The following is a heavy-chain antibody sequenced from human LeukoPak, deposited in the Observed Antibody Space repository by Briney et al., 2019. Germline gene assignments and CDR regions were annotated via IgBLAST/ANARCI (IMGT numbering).Heavy chain of an antibody. CDR3: ATAGYCSGGSCSYYFDY. V-gene: IGHV1-24*01. J-gene: IGHJ4*02. CDR1: VYTLTELS. Sequence: GASVKVSCKVSVYTLTELSMHGVRQAPGKGVEWMGGFDPEDGETIYAQKFQGRVTMTDDTATDTAYMELSSLRSEATAVYYCATAGYCSGGSCSYYFDYWGQGTLVTVSS. CDR2: FDPEDGET. D-gene: IGHD2-15*01.